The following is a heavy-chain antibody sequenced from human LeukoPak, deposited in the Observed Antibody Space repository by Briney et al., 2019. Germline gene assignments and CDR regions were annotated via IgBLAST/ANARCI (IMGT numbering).Heavy chain of an antibody. Sequence: GGSLGLSCAASGFSFSSYWMHWVRQAPGKGLVWVSGINSDGSSATYADSVKGRFTISRDNAKNTLYLQMNSLRAEDTAVYYCARPGRGYSYGSFDYWGQGTLVTVSS. CDR3: ARPGRGYSYGSFDY. CDR2: INSDGSSA. J-gene: IGHJ4*02. V-gene: IGHV3-74*01. CDR1: GFSFSSYW. D-gene: IGHD5-18*01.